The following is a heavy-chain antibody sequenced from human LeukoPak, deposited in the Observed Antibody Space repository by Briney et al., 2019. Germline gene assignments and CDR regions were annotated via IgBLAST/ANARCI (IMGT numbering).Heavy chain of an antibody. D-gene: IGHD5/OR15-5a*01. CDR2: ISSGSGYI. CDR3: ARDPLPDYYYGMDV. CDR1: GFTFSSYN. V-gene: IGHV3-21*04. J-gene: IGHJ6*02. Sequence: GGSLRLSCAASGFTFSSYNMNWVRQAPGKGLEWVSFISSGSGYIYYADSVKGRFTISRDNAKNSLYLQMDSLRAEDTAVYYCARDPLPDYYYGMDVWGQGTTVTVSS.